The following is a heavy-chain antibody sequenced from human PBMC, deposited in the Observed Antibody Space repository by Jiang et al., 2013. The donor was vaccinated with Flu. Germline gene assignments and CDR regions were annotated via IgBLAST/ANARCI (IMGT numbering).Heavy chain of an antibody. J-gene: IGHJ5*02. CDR1: NNSISGYY. CDR2: ILNSGT. Sequence: PGLVKPSETLSLTCTVSNNSISGYYWTWIRQSPGKGLEWIGYILNSGTNYNPSLKSRVIVSVDTSKNQFSLKLSSVTAADTAVYYCARAERWKGWFDPWGQGTLVTVSS. V-gene: IGHV4-59*01. CDR3: ARAERWKGWFDP. D-gene: IGHD1-1*01.